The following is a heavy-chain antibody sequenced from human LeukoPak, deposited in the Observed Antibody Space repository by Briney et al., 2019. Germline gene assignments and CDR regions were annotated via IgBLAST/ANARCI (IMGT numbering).Heavy chain of an antibody. CDR1: GGSFSGYY. D-gene: IGHD5-18*01. V-gene: IGHV4-34*01. CDR3: ARAAPAMGDYYYYYMDV. Sequence: SETLSLTCAVYGGSFSGYYWSWIRQPPGKGLEWIGEINHSGSTNYNPSLKSRVTISVDTSKNQFSLKLSSVTAADTAVYYCARAAPAMGDYYYYYMDVWGKGTTVTVSS. CDR2: INHSGST. J-gene: IGHJ6*03.